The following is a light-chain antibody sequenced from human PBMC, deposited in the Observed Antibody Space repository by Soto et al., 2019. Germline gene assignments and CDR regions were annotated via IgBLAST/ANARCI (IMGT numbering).Light chain of an antibody. V-gene: IGKV3-20*01. CDR1: QTVRNNY. CDR3: QQFSIYPLT. CDR2: DAS. Sequence: EIVVSQSPAALSLAPGERATLSCRARQTVRNNYLAWYQQKPGQAPRLLIYDASSRATGIPDRFSGGGSGTDFTLTISRLEPEDFVVYYCQQFSIYPLTFGGGTKVDI. J-gene: IGKJ4*01.